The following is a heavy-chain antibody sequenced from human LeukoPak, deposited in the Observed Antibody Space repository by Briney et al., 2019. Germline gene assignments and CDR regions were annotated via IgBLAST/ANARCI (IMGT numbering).Heavy chain of an antibody. V-gene: IGHV5-51*01. CDR2: IFPRDSDT. D-gene: IGHD3-10*01. Sequence: GESLTISCKTSGYTFSPYWIGWVRQMPGKGLECMGVIFPRDSDTRYSPSFQGQVTISADKSTNTAYLHWGSLKASDTALYYCVRSLPGTMLRGYGMDVWAQGPRSLSP. J-gene: IGHJ6*02. CDR1: GYTFSPYW. CDR3: VRSLPGTMLRGYGMDV.